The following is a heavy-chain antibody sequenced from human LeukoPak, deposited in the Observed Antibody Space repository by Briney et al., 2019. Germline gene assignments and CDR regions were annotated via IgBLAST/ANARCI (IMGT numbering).Heavy chain of an antibody. Sequence: GGSLRLSCAASGFTFSSYAMSWVRQAPGKGLEWVSAISGSGGSTYYADSVKGRFTISRDNSKNTLYLQMNSLRAEDTAVYYCAKESPYAAGGMGRFYYFDYWGQGALVTVSS. J-gene: IGHJ4*02. CDR1: GFTFSSYA. D-gene: IGHD3-16*01. V-gene: IGHV3-23*01. CDR2: ISGSGGST. CDR3: AKESPYAAGGMGRFYYFDY.